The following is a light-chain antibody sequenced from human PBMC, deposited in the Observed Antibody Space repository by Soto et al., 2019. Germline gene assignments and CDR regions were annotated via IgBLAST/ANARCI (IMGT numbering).Light chain of an antibody. CDR1: QSVNSNY. J-gene: IGKJ1*01. Sequence: EIVLTQSPGTLSLSPGERDTLSCRASQSVNSNYLAWYQRKPGQAPRLLIYGASNRATDIPYRFSASGSGTDFTLTITRLEAEDFAVYYCQQYDSTPPTFGQGTKVEVK. CDR3: QQYDSTPPT. CDR2: GAS. V-gene: IGKV3-20*01.